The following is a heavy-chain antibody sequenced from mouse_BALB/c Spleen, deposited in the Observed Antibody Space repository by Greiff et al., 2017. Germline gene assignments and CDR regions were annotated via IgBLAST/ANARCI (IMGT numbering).Heavy chain of an antibody. CDR3: ARRITTATDYAMDY. V-gene: IGHV5-17*02. CDR1: GFTFSSFG. J-gene: IGHJ4*01. D-gene: IGHD1-2*01. Sequence: EVQGVESGGGLVQPGGSRKLSCAASGFTFSSFGMHWVRQALEKGLEWVAYIRSGSSTSYYADTVKGRFTISRDKPKHTLFLQMTSLRAEDTAMYYCARRITTATDYAMDYWGQGTSVTVSS. CDR2: IRSGSSTS.